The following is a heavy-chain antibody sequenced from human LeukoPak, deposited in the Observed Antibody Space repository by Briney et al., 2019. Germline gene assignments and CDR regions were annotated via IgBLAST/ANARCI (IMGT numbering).Heavy chain of an antibody. CDR2: INPNSGGT. CDR1: GYTFTGYY. D-gene: IGHD3-9*01. J-gene: IGHJ3*02. CDR3: ARDKLDYDILTGYADAFDI. Sequence: ASVKVSCKASGYTFTGYYMHWVRQAPGQGLEWMGWINPNSGGTNYAQKFQGRVTMTRDTSISTAYMELRSLRSDDTAVYYCARDKLDYDILTGYADAFDIWGQGTMVTVSS. V-gene: IGHV1-2*02.